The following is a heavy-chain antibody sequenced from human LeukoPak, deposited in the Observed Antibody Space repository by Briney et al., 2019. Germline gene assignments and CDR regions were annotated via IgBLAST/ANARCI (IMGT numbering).Heavy chain of an antibody. Sequence: PGGSLRLSCAASGFTFSNYDMHWVRQATGKGLEWVSVIGKGGDTYYSGSVKGRFTISRENAKNSLYLQMNSLRAGDTAVYYCARVAYGSGSYYNARHFDSWGQGTLVTVSS. D-gene: IGHD3-10*01. CDR2: IGKGGDT. CDR1: GFTFSNYD. V-gene: IGHV3-13*01. CDR3: ARVAYGSGSYYNARHFDS. J-gene: IGHJ4*02.